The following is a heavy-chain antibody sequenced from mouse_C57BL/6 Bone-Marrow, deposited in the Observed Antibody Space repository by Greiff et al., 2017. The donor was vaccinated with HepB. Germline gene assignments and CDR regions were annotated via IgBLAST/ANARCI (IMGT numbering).Heavy chain of an antibody. CDR2: IDPENGDT. J-gene: IGHJ2*01. Sequence: VQLQQSWAELVRPGASVQLSCTASGFNIKDDYMHWVKQRPEQGLEWIGWIDPENGDTEYASKFQGKATITADTSSNTAYLQLSSLTSEDTAVYYCTLIYYGNSYYYFDYWGQGTTLTVSS. CDR1: GFNIKDDY. D-gene: IGHD2-1*01. V-gene: IGHV14-4*01. CDR3: TLIYYGNSYYYFDY.